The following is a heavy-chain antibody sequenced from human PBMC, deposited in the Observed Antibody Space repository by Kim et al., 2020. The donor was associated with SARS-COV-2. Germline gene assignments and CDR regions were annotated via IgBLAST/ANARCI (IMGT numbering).Heavy chain of an antibody. CDR3: ARGHVIVATMWTYYYYGMDV. CDR1: GFTFSSYG. V-gene: IGHV3-33*01. D-gene: IGHD5-12*01. J-gene: IGHJ6*02. Sequence: GGSLRLSFAASGFTFSSYGMHWVRQAPGKGLEWVAVIWYDGSNKYYADSVKGRFTISRDNSKNTLYLQMNSLRAEDTAVYYCARGHVIVATMWTYYYYGMDVWGQGTTVTVSS. CDR2: IWYDGSNK.